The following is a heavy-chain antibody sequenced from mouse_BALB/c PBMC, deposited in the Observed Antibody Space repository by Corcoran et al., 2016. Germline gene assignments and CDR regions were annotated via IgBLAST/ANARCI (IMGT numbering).Heavy chain of an antibody. CDR1: GYTFSSYW. J-gene: IGHJ3*01. CDR3: ARSDTTARFAY. V-gene: IGHV1-9*01. Sequence: QVQLQQSGAELMKPGASVKISCKATGYTFSSYWIEWVKQRPGHGLAWMGEILPGSGSTNYNEKFKGKATFTADTSSNTAYMQLSSLTSEDSAVYYCARSDTTARFAYWGQGTLVTVSA. D-gene: IGHD1-2*01. CDR2: ILPGSGST.